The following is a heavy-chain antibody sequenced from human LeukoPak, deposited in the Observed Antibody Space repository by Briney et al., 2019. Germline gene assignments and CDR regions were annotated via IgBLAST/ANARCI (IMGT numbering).Heavy chain of an antibody. J-gene: IGHJ4*02. V-gene: IGHV3-21*01. CDR2: ISSSSSYI. CDR3: GRDSVLYCSNGGRPFDY. Sequence: GGSLRLSCAASGFTFSSYSMNWVRQAPGKGLEWVSSISSSSSYIYYADSVEGRFTISRDNAKNSLYLQMNSLRAEDTAVYYCGRDSVLYCSNGGRPFDYWGEGALVTVS. CDR1: GFTFSSYS. D-gene: IGHD2-8*01.